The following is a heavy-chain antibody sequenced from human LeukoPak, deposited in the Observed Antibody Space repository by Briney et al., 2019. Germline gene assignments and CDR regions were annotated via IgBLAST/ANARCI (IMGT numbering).Heavy chain of an antibody. V-gene: IGHV4-39*01. CDR2: IYYTGTT. D-gene: IGHD2-2*01. CDR1: GDSISSYNYF. J-gene: IGHJ4*02. Sequence: PSETLSLTCTVSGDSISSYNYFGGWIRQPPGKGLEWIVTIYYTGTTFYNPSLNSRVTISVARSKNQFSLRLSSVTAADTAVYYCARHRDCSTTTCSVKWGFDYWGQGTLVTVSS. CDR3: ARHRDCSTTTCSVKWGFDY.